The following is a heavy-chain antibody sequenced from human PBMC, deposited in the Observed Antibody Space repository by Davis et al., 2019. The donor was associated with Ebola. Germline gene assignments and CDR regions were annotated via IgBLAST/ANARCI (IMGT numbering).Heavy chain of an antibody. CDR3: VPGTWI. J-gene: IGHJ4*02. CDR2: VSGSGTTT. V-gene: IGHV3-23*01. CDR1: GFTFSSYA. Sequence: GGSLRLSCAASGFTFSSYAMSWVRQAPGKGLEWVSAVSGSGTTTGYADSVKGRFTISRDNSNNTVFLQINNLRVEDTAVYYCVPGTWIRGQGIRVTVSS. D-gene: IGHD5-18*01.